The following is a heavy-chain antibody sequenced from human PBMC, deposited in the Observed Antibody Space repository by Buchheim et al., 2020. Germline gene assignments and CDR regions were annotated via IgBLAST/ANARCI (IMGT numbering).Heavy chain of an antibody. CDR1: GFTFSSYA. J-gene: IGHJ4*02. D-gene: IGHD3-3*01. CDR3: ARVCCGTIFGVAPLDY. V-gene: IGHV3-30-3*01. Sequence: QVQLVESGGGVVQPGRSLRLSCAASGFTFSSYAMHWVRQAPGKGLEWVAVISYDGSNKYYADSVKGRFTISRDNSKNTLYLQMNSLRAEDTAVYYCARVCCGTIFGVAPLDYWGQGTL. CDR2: ISYDGSNK.